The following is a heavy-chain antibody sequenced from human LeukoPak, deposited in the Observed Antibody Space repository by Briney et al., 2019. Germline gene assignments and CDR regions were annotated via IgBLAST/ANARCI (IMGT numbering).Heavy chain of an antibody. D-gene: IGHD3-22*01. V-gene: IGHV1-18*01. CDR2: ISGYNDNT. CDR1: RYTFTNYG. Sequence: ASVKVSCKASRYTFTNYGISWVRQAPGQGLEWMGWISGYNDNTKYAQKLQGRVTMTTDTSMSTAYMELRSLRSDDTADYYCARNYYDNSGYYYFDYWGQGTLVTVSS. J-gene: IGHJ4*02. CDR3: ARNYYDNSGYYYFDY.